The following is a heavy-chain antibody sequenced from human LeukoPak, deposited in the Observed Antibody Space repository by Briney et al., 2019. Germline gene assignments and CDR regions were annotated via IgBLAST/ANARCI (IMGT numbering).Heavy chain of an antibody. CDR1: GGSISSGSYY. CDR2: IYTSGST. Sequence: PSETLSLTCTVSGGSISSGSYYWSWIRQPAGKGLEWIGRIYTSGSTNYNPSLKSRVTMSVDTSKNQFSLKLSSVTAADTAVYYCARDNYYYYYMDVWGKGTTVTVSS. J-gene: IGHJ6*03. CDR3: ARDNYYYYYMDV. V-gene: IGHV4-61*02.